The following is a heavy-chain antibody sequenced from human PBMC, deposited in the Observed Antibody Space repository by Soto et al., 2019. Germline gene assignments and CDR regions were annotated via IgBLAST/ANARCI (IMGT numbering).Heavy chain of an antibody. CDR3: ARRQISPPTRGAAAARGGMDV. Sequence: QVQLVESGGGVVQPGGSLRLSCAASGFTFNNYGMHWVRQAPGKGLEWVAVIWNDGSGYSYATSVKGRFTISRDNSKSTLYLQMSSLRAEDTAVYFCARRQISPPTRGAAAARGGMDVWGQGTTVTVSS. J-gene: IGHJ6*02. D-gene: IGHD6-13*01. V-gene: IGHV3-33*01. CDR2: IWNDGSGY. CDR1: GFTFNNYG.